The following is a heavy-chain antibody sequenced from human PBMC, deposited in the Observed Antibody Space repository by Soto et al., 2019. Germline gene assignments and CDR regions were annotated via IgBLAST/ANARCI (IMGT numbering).Heavy chain of an antibody. J-gene: IGHJ4*02. D-gene: IGHD6-19*01. V-gene: IGHV1-8*01. CDR3: ARGPLFRYSSGWYYFDY. CDR2: MNPNSGNT. CDR1: GYTFTSYD. Sequence: ASVKVSCKASGYTFTSYDINWVRQATGQGLEWMGWMNPNSGNTGYAQKFQGRVTMTRNTSISTAYMELSSLRSEDTAVYYCARGPLFRYSSGWYYFDYWGQGTLVTVSS.